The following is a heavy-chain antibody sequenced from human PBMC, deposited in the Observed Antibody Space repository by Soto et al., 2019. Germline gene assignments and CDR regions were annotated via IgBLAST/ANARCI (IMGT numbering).Heavy chain of an antibody. D-gene: IGHD6-19*01. J-gene: IGHJ3*02. CDR2: ISAYNGNT. CDR3: ARTVVGSSGLDAFDI. CDR1: GYTFTSYG. Sequence: GASXKVSCKSSGYTFTSYGISCVRQAPGQGLEWMGWISAYNGNTNYAQKLQGRVTMTTDTSTSTAYMELRSLRSDDTAVYYCARTVVGSSGLDAFDIWGQGTMVTVSS. V-gene: IGHV1-18*01.